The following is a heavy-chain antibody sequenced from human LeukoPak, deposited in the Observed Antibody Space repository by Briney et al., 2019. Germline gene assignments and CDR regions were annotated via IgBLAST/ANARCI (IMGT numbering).Heavy chain of an antibody. CDR3: ARHDYRYYYYMDV. V-gene: IGHV4-34*01. CDR1: GGSFSGYY. J-gene: IGHJ6*03. D-gene: IGHD4-11*01. CDR2: INHSGST. Sequence: PSETLSLTCAVYGGSFSGYYWSWIRQPPGKGLEWIGEINHSGSTNYNPSLKSRVTISVDTSKNQFSLKLSSVTAADTAVYYCARHDYRYYYYMDVWGKGTTVTVSS.